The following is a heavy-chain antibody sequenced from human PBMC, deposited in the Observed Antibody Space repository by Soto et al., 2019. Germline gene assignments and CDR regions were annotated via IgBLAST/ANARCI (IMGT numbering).Heavy chain of an antibody. V-gene: IGHV3-74*01. CDR3: VCFECGRTAVVTAMEANGY. CDR1: GFTFSNYW. J-gene: IGHJ4*02. Sequence: PRLSCAAPGFTFSNYWMHWVRQSPGKGLVWVSRINSDETITSYADSVKGRFTISRDNAKDTLYLQMSSLRVEDTALYYCVCFECGRTAVVTAMEANGYWGQGTLVTVSS. D-gene: IGHD2-21*02. CDR2: INSDETIT.